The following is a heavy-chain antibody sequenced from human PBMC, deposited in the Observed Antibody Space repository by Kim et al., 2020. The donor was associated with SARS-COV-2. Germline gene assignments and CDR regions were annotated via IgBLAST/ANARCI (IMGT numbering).Heavy chain of an antibody. D-gene: IGHD5-12*01. CDR3: ARDGMPPGIVATIPYYYYGMDV. CDR1: GGSISSSSYY. J-gene: IGHJ6*02. CDR2: IYYSGST. Sequence: SETLSLTCTVSGGSISSSSYYWGWIRQPPGKGLEWIGSIYYSGSTYYNPSLKSRVTISVDTSKNQFSLKLSSVTAADTAVYYCARDGMPPGIVATIPYYYYGMDVWGQGTTVTVSS. V-gene: IGHV4-39*07.